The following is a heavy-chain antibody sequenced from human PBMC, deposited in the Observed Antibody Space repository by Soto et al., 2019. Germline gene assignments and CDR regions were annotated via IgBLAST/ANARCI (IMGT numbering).Heavy chain of an antibody. D-gene: IGHD3-3*01. CDR2: ISYDGSNK. V-gene: IGHV3-30-3*01. Sequence: PGGSLRLSCAASGFTFSSYAMHWVRQAPGKGLEWVAVISYDGSNKYYADSVKGRFTISRDNSKNTLYLQMNSLRTEDTAVYYCARDQNRNMYYDFWSGYYNHYYYGMDVWGQGTTVTVSS. J-gene: IGHJ6*02. CDR3: ARDQNRNMYYDFWSGYYNHYYYGMDV. CDR1: GFTFSSYA.